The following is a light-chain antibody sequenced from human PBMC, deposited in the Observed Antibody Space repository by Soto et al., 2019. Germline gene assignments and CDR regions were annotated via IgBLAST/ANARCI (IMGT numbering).Light chain of an antibody. J-gene: IGKJ5*01. CDR1: QGISSY. Sequence: DIQLTQSPSFLSASVGDRVTITCRASQGISSYLAWYQQKPGKAPKLLIYAASTLQSGVPSRFSGSGSGTEFTLTIISLQPEDFATYYCQQLNSYPLFGQGTRLEIK. CDR2: AAS. CDR3: QQLNSYPL. V-gene: IGKV1-9*01.